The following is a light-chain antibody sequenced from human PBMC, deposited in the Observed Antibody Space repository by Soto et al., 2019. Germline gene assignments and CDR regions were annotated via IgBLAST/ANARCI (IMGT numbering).Light chain of an antibody. Sequence: QSALTQPASVSGSPGQSITISCTGTSSDVGSYNLVSWYQQHPGKAPKLMIYEGSKRPSGVSNRFSGSKSGNTASLTISGHQAEDEADNHCCSYAGSPYVFGPGTKVTVL. J-gene: IGLJ1*01. CDR2: EGS. CDR3: CSYAGSPYV. CDR1: SSDVGSYNL. V-gene: IGLV2-23*01.